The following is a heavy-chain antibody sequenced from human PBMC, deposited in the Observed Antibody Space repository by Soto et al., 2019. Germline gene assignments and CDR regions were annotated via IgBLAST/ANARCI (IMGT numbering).Heavy chain of an antibody. CDR2: IYYSGST. Sequence: SETLSLTCTVSGDSISSADFYWSWIRQPPGKGLEWIGYIYYSGSTYYNPSLKSRVTISIDASKSQLTLKLSSVTAADTAVYFCARAPRVYYYGNSGTGFDHWGQGTLVTVSS. D-gene: IGHD3-22*01. V-gene: IGHV4-30-4*01. CDR3: ARAPRVYYYGNSGTGFDH. CDR1: GDSISSADFY. J-gene: IGHJ4*02.